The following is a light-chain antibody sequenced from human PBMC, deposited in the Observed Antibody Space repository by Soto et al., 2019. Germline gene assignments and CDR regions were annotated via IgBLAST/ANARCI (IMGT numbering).Light chain of an antibody. V-gene: IGLV2-23*01. CDR2: EGS. Sequence: QSVLTQPASVSGSPGQSITISCTGTSSDVGYYNVVSWYQQHPGKAPKLMIYEGSKRPSGVSNRFSGSKSGNTASLTISGLQAEDGLDYSSCSYPESSPYVFGPGPRSPS. CDR3: CSYPESSPYV. CDR1: SSDVGYYNV. J-gene: IGLJ1*01.